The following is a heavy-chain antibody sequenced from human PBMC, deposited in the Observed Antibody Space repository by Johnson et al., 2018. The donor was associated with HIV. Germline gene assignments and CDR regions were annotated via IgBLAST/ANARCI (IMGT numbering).Heavy chain of an antibody. CDR1: GFTFSSYG. CDR2: IRYDGSNK. V-gene: IGHV3-30*02. Sequence: QVQLVESGGGLVQPGGSLRLSCAAAGFTFSSYGMHWVRQAPGKGLEWVAFIRYDGSNKYYADSVKGRFTISRDNSKNTLYLQMNSLRAEDTAVYYCAKDQYCGGDCYPDAFDIWDQGTMVTVSS. D-gene: IGHD2-21*02. CDR3: AKDQYCGGDCYPDAFDI. J-gene: IGHJ3*02.